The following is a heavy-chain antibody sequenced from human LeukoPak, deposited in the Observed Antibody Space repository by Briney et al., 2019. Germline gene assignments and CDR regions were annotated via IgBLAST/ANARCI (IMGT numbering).Heavy chain of an antibody. CDR1: GFTFSNYW. Sequence: GGSLRLSCAASGFTFSNYWMGWVRQAPGKGLEWVSSILGSGGSTYYADSVKGRFTISRDNSKNTLYLQMNSLRAEDTAVYYCAKRGDYSGSNSLAFDIWGQGTMVTVSS. CDR3: AKRGDYSGSNSLAFDI. D-gene: IGHD1-26*01. J-gene: IGHJ3*02. CDR2: ILGSGGST. V-gene: IGHV3-23*01.